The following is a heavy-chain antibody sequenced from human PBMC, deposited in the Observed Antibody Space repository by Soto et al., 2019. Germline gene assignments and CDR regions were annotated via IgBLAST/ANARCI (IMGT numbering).Heavy chain of an antibody. V-gene: IGHV3-11*06. Sequence: PGRSLRLSSATSGFAFSDYYMGWIRQVPGKGLEWVSYINNSSHHADYADSVKGRFAISRDNAKSSLYLEMRSLSVDDTAVYYCVRGGTRYYFDRCGHESWGQGVLVTVSS. J-gene: IGHJ5*02. CDR2: INNSSHHA. CDR1: GFAFSDYY. CDR3: VRGGTRYYFDRCGHES. D-gene: IGHD3-22*01.